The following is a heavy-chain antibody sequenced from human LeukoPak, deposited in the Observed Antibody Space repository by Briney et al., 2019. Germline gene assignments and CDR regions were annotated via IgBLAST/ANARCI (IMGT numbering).Heavy chain of an antibody. Sequence: GGSLRLSCAASGFTFSSYGMTWVRQAPGKGLEWVSAITGSGGSTNNADSVKGRFPISRDNSKNTLYLQMNSLRAEDTAVYYCAKVSGSGYYYPIDYWGQGTLVTVSS. V-gene: IGHV3-23*01. D-gene: IGHD3-22*01. CDR2: ITGSGGST. J-gene: IGHJ4*02. CDR1: GFTFSSYG. CDR3: AKVSGSGYYYPIDY.